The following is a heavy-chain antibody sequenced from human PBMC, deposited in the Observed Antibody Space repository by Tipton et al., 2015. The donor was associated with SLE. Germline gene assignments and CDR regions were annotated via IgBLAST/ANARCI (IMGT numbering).Heavy chain of an antibody. V-gene: IGHV4-59*01. Sequence: LRLSCAASGFTFSGYYMSWIRQPPGKGLEWIGYIYYSGSTNYNPSLKSRVTISVDTSKNQFSLKLSSVTAADTAVYYCARGDYFDYWGQGTLVTVSS. CDR2: IYYSGST. CDR1: GFTFSGYY. J-gene: IGHJ4*02. CDR3: ARGDYFDY.